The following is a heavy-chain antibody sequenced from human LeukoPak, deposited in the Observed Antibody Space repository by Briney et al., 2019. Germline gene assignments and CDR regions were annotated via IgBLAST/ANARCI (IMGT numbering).Heavy chain of an antibody. CDR2: FSGGVGST. V-gene: IGHV3-23*01. CDR1: GFTFKIYA. J-gene: IGHJ4*02. Sequence: GGSLRLSCAASGFTFKIYAMTWVRQAPGKGLEWVSGFSGGVGSTYYADSVKGRFTISRDNSKSTLYLLMNSLRAEDTAVYYCAKVGSSGWSYFDYWGQGTLVTVSS. CDR3: AKVGSSGWSYFDY. D-gene: IGHD6-19*01.